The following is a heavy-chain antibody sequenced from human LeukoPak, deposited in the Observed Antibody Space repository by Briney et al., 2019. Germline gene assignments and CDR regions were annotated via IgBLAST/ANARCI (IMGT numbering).Heavy chain of an antibody. V-gene: IGHV1-8*01. CDR1: GYTFTSYD. Sequence: ASVKVSCKASGYTFTSYDINWVRQATGQGLEWMGWMNPNSGNTGYAQKFQGRVTMTRNTSMSTAYMELSSLRSEDTAVYYCARIYCSSTCSAFDIWGQGTMVTVSS. D-gene: IGHD2-2*01. CDR2: MNPNSGNT. J-gene: IGHJ3*02. CDR3: ARIYCSSTCSAFDI.